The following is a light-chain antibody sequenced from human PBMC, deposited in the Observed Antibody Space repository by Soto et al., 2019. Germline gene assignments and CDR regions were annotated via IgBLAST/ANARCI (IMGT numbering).Light chain of an antibody. Sequence: QSVLTQPPSASGTPGQRVTISCSGSSSNIGSNTVNWYQQLPGTAPKLLIYSNNQRPSGVPDRFSGSKSGTSASLAISGLQSEDEADYYCAAWDVSLPGYVFGTGTKLTVL. CDR3: AAWDVSLPGYV. V-gene: IGLV1-44*01. J-gene: IGLJ1*01. CDR1: SSNIGSNT. CDR2: SNN.